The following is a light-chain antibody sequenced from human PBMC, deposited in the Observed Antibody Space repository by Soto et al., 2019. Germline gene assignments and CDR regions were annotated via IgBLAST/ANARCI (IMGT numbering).Light chain of an antibody. CDR2: DVS. CDR1: SSDVGGYSY. J-gene: IGLJ1*01. CDR3: CSYAGSYTYV. Sequence: QSVLTQPRSVSGSPGQSVTISCTGTSSDVGGYSYVSWYQQHPGEAPKLMIYDVSKRPSGVPDRFSGSKSGNTASLTISGLQAEDEADYYCCSYAGSYTYVFGTGTKVTVL. V-gene: IGLV2-11*01.